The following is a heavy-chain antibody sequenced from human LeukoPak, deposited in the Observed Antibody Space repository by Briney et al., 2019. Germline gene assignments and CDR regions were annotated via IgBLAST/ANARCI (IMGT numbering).Heavy chain of an antibody. V-gene: IGHV1-18*01. CDR3: ARRVGATNVRAFDI. CDR2: VSAYNGNT. Sequence: GASVNVSCKASGYTFTSCGISWVRQAPGQGLEWMGWVSAYNGNTNYAQKLQGRVTMTTDTSTSTAYMELRSLRSDDTAVYYCARRVGATNVRAFDIWGQGTMVTVSS. D-gene: IGHD1-26*01. J-gene: IGHJ3*02. CDR1: GYTFTSCG.